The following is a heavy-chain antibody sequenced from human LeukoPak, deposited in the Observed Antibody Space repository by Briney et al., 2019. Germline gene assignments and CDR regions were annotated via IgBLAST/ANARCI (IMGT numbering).Heavy chain of an antibody. Sequence: GGSLRLSCAASGFTFSSYEMNWVRQAPGKGLEWVSSISSSSSYIYYADSVKGRFTISRDNAKNSLYLQMNSLRAEDTAVYYCARRGSSGYFDYWGQGTLVTVSS. CDR3: ARRGSSGYFDY. D-gene: IGHD3-22*01. J-gene: IGHJ4*02. CDR1: GFTFSSYE. V-gene: IGHV3-21*01. CDR2: ISSSSSYI.